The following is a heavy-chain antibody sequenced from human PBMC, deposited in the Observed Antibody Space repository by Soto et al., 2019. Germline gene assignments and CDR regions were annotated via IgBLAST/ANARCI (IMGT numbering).Heavy chain of an antibody. CDR1: GGSVSSGSYY. J-gene: IGHJ5*02. D-gene: IGHD6-19*01. Sequence: SETLSLTCTVSGGSVSSGSYYWSWIRQPPGKGLEWIGYIYYSGSTNYNPSLKSRVTISVDTSKNQFSLKLSSVTAADTAVYYCARERAVAGRNWFDPWGQGTLVTVSS. CDR2: IYYSGST. V-gene: IGHV4-61*01. CDR3: ARERAVAGRNWFDP.